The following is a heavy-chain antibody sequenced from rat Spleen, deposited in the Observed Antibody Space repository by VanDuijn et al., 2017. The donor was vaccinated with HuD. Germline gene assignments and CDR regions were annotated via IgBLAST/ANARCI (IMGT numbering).Heavy chain of an antibody. Sequence: EVQLVESGGGLVQPGRSLKLSCEASGFTFSNYGMAWVRQAPTKGLEWVATISPDDPNTYYRDSVKGRFTIFRDNAKSTLYLQMDSLRSEDTSTYYCARDYSGSNWFAYWGQGTLVTVSS. CDR2: ISPDDPNT. D-gene: IGHD1-1*01. CDR3: ARDYSGSNWFAY. CDR1: GFTFSNYG. V-gene: IGHV5-29*01. J-gene: IGHJ3*01.